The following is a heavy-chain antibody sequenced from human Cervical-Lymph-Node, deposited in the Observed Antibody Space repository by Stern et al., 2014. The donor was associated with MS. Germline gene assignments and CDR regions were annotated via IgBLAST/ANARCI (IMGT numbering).Heavy chain of an antibody. V-gene: IGHV4-4*02. Sequence: QVQLQESGPGLVRPSGTLSLTCGVSGDSISGSTYWWSWVRQPPGKGLEGVGEVHHRATPTPNPSLKLRVTLSADTAHNQFSLNLNAAAAADTADYYCARVKWYFDLWGRGTLVTVSS. CDR2: VHHRATP. CDR3: ARVKWYFDL. CDR1: GDSISGSTYW. D-gene: IGHD2-21*01. J-gene: IGHJ2*01.